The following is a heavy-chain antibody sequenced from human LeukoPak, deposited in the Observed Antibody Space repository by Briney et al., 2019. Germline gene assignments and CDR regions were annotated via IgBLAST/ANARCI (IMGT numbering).Heavy chain of an antibody. CDR1: GFTVSSNY. D-gene: IGHD5-18*01. Sequence: PGGSLRLSCAASGFTVSSNYMSWVRQAPGKGLVWVSRINSDGSSTSYADSVKGRFTISRDNAKNTLYLQMNSLRAEDTAVYYCAKDQRVGWIQLWSTFDYWGQGTLVTVSS. J-gene: IGHJ4*02. CDR2: INSDGSST. CDR3: AKDQRVGWIQLWSTFDY. V-gene: IGHV3-74*01.